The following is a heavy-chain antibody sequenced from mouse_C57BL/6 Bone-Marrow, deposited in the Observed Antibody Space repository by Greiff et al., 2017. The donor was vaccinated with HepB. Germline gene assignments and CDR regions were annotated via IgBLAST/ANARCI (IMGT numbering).Heavy chain of an antibody. CDR3: AREGVTMVTTDWYFDV. Sequence: QVQLQQPGAELVKPGASVKLSCKASGYTFTSYWMHWVKQRPGRGLEWIGRIEPNSGGTKYNEKFKSKATLTVDKPSSTAYMQLSSLTSEDSAVYYCAREGVTMVTTDWYFDVWGTGTTVTVSS. D-gene: IGHD2-1*01. V-gene: IGHV1-72*01. J-gene: IGHJ1*03. CDR1: GYTFTSYW. CDR2: IEPNSGGT.